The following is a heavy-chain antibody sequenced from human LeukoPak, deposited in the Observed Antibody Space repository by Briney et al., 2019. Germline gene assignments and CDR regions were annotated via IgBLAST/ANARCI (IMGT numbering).Heavy chain of an antibody. Sequence: SETLSLTCTVSGGSISSYYWNWIRRPPGKGLEWIGYIYYSGSTDYNPSLKSRVTISVDTSKNQFSLNLSSVTAADTAVYYCARFPRTGYSSGWYGGYFDYWGQGTLVTVSS. V-gene: IGHV4-59*01. D-gene: IGHD6-19*01. CDR1: GGSISSYY. J-gene: IGHJ4*02. CDR3: ARFPRTGYSSGWYGGYFDY. CDR2: IYYSGST.